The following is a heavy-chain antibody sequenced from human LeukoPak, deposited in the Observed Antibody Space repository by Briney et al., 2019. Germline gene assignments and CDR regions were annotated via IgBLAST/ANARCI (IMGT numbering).Heavy chain of an antibody. J-gene: IGHJ3*02. V-gene: IGHV4-39*07. CDR2: IYYSGST. CDR3: ARDLTTFGGVIVPYAFDI. D-gene: IGHD3-16*02. CDR1: GGSISSSSYY. Sequence: SETLSLTCTVSGGSISSSSYYWGWIRQPPGKGLEWIGSIYYSGSTYYNPSLKSRVTISVDTSKNQFSLKLSSVTAADTAVYYCARDLTTFGGVIVPYAFDIWGQGTMVTVSS.